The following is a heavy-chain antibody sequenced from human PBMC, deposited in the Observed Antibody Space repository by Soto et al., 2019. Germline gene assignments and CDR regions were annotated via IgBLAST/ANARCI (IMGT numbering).Heavy chain of an antibody. CDR1: GITFSDYA. J-gene: IGHJ4*02. V-gene: IGHV3-23*01. Sequence: GGSLRLSCAVSGITFSDYAMNWVRQAPGKGLEWVSGISGSGGSPYYADSVKGRFTISRDNSKNTLDLQMKSLRAEDTAVYYCAKDSFINLRGYDSYWGQGTLVTVSS. CDR2: ISGSGGSP. D-gene: IGHD5-12*01. CDR3: AKDSFINLRGYDSY.